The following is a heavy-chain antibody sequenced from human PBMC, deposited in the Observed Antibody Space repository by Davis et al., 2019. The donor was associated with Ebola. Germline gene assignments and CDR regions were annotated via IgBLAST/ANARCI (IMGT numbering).Heavy chain of an antibody. CDR3: ARVPRSGSGSYSF. CDR2: IWPDGKDK. CDR1: GFTFSAYG. D-gene: IGHD3-10*01. Sequence: PGGSLRLSCAAAGFTFSAYGMHWVRQAPGKGREWVAVIWPDGKDKEYADSVKGRFTISRDMSKKMLYLQMNSLRAEDTAVYYCARVPRSGSGSYSFWGQGTLVTVSS. J-gene: IGHJ4*02. V-gene: IGHV3-33*01.